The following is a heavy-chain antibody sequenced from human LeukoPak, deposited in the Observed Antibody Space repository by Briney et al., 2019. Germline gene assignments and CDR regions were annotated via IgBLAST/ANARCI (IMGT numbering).Heavy chain of an antibody. V-gene: IGHV3-23*01. Sequence: GGSLRLSCAASGFTFSSYAMSWVRQAPGKGLEWVSAISGSGDSTYYGDSVKGRFTISRDNSKNTLYLQMNSLRAEDTAVYYCAKEIDFWSGYSSDYWGQGTLVTVSS. CDR3: AKEIDFWSGYSSDY. CDR2: ISGSGDST. CDR1: GFTFSSYA. D-gene: IGHD3-3*01. J-gene: IGHJ4*02.